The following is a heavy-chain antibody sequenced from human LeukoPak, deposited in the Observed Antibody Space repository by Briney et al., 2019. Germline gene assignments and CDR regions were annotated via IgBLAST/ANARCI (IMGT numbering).Heavy chain of an antibody. V-gene: IGHV4-39*07. CDR1: GGSISSSSYY. D-gene: IGHD3-22*01. CDR2: IYYSGST. Sequence: PSETLSLTCTVSGGSISSSSYYWGWVRQPPGQGLEWIGSIYYSGSTYYTPSLKSRVTISVDTSKNQFSLKLSSVTAADTAVYYCARLVTRGYYDSSGRRIDAFDIWGQGTMVTVSS. CDR3: ARLVTRGYYDSSGRRIDAFDI. J-gene: IGHJ3*02.